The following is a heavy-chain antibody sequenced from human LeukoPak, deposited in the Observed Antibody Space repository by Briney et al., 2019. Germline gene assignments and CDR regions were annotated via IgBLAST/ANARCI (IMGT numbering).Heavy chain of an antibody. V-gene: IGHV3-23*01. CDR3: AKGGCSSTTCRFDY. J-gene: IGHJ4*02. D-gene: IGHD2-2*01. CDR1: GFTFSSYA. Sequence: GGSLRLSCAASGFTFSSYAMTWVRQAPGKGLEWVADINNRGDNTRYADSVKGRFTISRDNSMNTLSLQMNSLRAEDTAVYYWAKGGCSSTTCRFDYWGQGTLVTVSS. CDR2: INNRGDNT.